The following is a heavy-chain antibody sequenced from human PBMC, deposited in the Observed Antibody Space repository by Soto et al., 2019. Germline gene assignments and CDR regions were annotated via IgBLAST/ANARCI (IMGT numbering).Heavy chain of an antibody. CDR1: GDSVSNNGAA. CDR2: TYYRSKWFN. CDR3: VRDPPTLMHDFAC. V-gene: IGHV6-1*01. J-gene: IGHJ4*02. Sequence: SQTLSLTCAISGDSVSNNGAAWNWIRQSPSGGLEWLGRTYYRSKWFNDYAVSVKSRITISPDTSKNQFSLQLNAVTPDDTAVYYCVRDPPTLMHDFACRGQGTLVTVSS.